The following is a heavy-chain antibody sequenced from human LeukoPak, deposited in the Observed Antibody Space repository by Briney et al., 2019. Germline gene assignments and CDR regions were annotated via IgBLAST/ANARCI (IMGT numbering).Heavy chain of an antibody. CDR1: GFTFSSYT. CDR2: ISGNGGST. CDR3: ARDAGFCSGGSCPRHYFDC. Sequence: GGSLRLSCAASGFTFSSYTMHWVRQAPGKGLEYVSAISGNGGSTYYANSVKGRFTISRDNSKNTLYLQMGSLRTEDTAVYYCARDAGFCSGGSCPRHYFDCWGQGSLVTVSS. D-gene: IGHD2-15*01. J-gene: IGHJ4*02. V-gene: IGHV3-64*01.